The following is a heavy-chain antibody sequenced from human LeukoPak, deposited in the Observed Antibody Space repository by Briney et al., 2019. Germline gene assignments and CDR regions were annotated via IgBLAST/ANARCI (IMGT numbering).Heavy chain of an antibody. CDR2: VYYRGST. J-gene: IGHJ4*02. CDR1: GGSISSYF. Sequence: SETLSLTCTVSGGSISSYFWNWIRQSPGKGLEWVGYVYYRGSTNYNPSLKSRVTISVDTSKNQFSLKLSSVTAADTAVYYCARALVYGGNRAFDYWGQGTLVTVSS. CDR3: ARALVYGGNRAFDY. V-gene: IGHV4-59*08. D-gene: IGHD4-23*01.